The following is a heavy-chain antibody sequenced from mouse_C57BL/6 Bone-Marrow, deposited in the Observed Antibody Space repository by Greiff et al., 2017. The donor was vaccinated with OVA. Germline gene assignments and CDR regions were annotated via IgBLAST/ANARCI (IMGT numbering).Heavy chain of an antibody. CDR2: INPNYGTT. V-gene: IGHV1-39*01. CDR3: ARKHDYDGYYYAMDY. Sequence: EVKVVESGPELVKPGASVKISCKASGYSFTDYNMNWVKQSNGKSLEWIGVINPNYGTTSYNQKFKGKATLTVDQSSSTAYMQLNSLTSEDSAVYYCARKHDYDGYYYAMDYWGQGTSVTGSS. CDR1: GYSFTDYN. J-gene: IGHJ4*01. D-gene: IGHD2-4*01.